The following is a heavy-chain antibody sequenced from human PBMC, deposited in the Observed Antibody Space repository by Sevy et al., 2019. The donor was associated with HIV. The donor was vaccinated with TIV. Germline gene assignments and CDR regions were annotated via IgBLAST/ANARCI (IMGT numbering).Heavy chain of an antibody. CDR1: GGSIISY. Sequence: SETLSLTCTVSGGSIISYWSWIRQPPGKGLEWIGYIYYSGATNYNPSLKSRVTISLDTSKNQFSLNLSSVTAADTAVYYRARDSGAPQNWFDPWGQGTLVTVSS. J-gene: IGHJ5*02. CDR2: IYYSGAT. CDR3: ARDSGAPQNWFDP. V-gene: IGHV4-59*01. D-gene: IGHD1-26*01.